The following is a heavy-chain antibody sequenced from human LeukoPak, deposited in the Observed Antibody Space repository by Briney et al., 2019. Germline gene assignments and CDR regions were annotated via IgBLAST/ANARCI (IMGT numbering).Heavy chain of an antibody. V-gene: IGHV1-2*02. CDR3: ATNTRDGDNFYFDY. J-gene: IGHJ4*02. D-gene: IGHD5-24*01. CDR1: GYTFTGYN. Sequence: GASVKVSCKSSGYTFTGYNMHWVRQAPGQGLEWMGWINPNSGGTTYAQKFQGRVTMTRDTSISTAYMELSRLRSDDTAVYFCATNTRDGDNFYFDYWGQGTLVTVSS. CDR2: INPNSGGT.